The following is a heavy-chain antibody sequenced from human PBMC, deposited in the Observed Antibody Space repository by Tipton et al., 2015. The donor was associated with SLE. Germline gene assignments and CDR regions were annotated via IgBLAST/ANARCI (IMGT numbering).Heavy chain of an antibody. Sequence: TLSLTCTVSGYSISSGYYWAWIRQHPGKRLEWIGSFFHSEGTYYSPSLKSRVTISVDTSKNPFSLRLSSVTAADTAVYYCARDSLGFDYWGQGTLVIVSS. CDR1: GYSISSGYY. V-gene: IGHV4-38-2*02. CDR3: ARDSLGFDY. J-gene: IGHJ4*02. D-gene: IGHD1-26*01. CDR2: FFHSEGT.